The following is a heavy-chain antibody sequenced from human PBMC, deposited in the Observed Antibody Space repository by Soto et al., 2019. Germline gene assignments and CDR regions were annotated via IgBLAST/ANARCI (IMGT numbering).Heavy chain of an antibody. D-gene: IGHD2-2*01. CDR1: GGSISGYY. CDR2: IYNIGST. J-gene: IGHJ5*02. CDR3: ARDLLGYCSSTSCYERLFDP. V-gene: IGHV4-59*01. Sequence: PSETLSLTCTVSGGSISGYYWSWLRQPPGKGLEWIGYIYNIGSTNYNPSLRSRVTMSIDTSQEQFSLKLSSVTAADTAVYYCARDLLGYCSSTSCYERLFDPWGQGTLVTVSS.